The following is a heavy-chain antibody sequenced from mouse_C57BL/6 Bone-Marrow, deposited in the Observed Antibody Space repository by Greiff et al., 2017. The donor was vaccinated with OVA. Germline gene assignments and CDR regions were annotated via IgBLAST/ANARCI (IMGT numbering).Heavy chain of an antibody. CDR3: ARGLTTVVAPYAMDY. Sequence: VKLMESGPGLVQPSQSLSITCTVSGFSLTSYGVHWVRQSPGKGLEWLGVIWSGGSTDYNAAFISRLSISKDNSKSQVFFKMNSLQADDTAIYYCARGLTTVVAPYAMDYWGQGTSVTVSS. J-gene: IGHJ4*01. CDR1: GFSLTSYG. D-gene: IGHD1-1*01. CDR2: IWSGGST. V-gene: IGHV2-2*01.